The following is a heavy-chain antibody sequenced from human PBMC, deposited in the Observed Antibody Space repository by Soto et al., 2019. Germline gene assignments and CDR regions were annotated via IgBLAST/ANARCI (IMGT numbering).Heavy chain of an antibody. V-gene: IGHV5-51*01. Sequence: GESLKISCKGSGYSFTSYWIGWVRQMPGKGLEWMGIIYPGDSDTRYSPSFQGQVTISADKSISTAYLQLSSLKASGTALYYCARQKLEYQLLSPYYYYGMDVWGQGTTVTVSS. CDR3: ARQKLEYQLLSPYYYYGMDV. D-gene: IGHD2-2*01. CDR1: GYSFTSYW. CDR2: IYPGDSDT. J-gene: IGHJ6*02.